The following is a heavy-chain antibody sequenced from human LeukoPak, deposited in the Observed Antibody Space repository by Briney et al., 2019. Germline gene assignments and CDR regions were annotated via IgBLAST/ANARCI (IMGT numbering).Heavy chain of an antibody. V-gene: IGHV3-30-3*01. J-gene: IGHJ4*02. CDR1: GFTFSSYA. CDR2: ISYDGSNK. D-gene: IGHD4-17*01. Sequence: GGSLRLSCAASGFTFSSYAMHWVRQAPGKGLEWVAVISYDGSNKYYADSVKGRFTISRDNSKNTLYLQMNSLRAEDTAVYYCARESADYGTDYWGQGTLVTVSS. CDR3: ARESADYGTDY.